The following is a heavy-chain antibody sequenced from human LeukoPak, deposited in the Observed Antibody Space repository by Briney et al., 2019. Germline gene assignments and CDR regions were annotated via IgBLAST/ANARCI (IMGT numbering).Heavy chain of an antibody. Sequence: GGSLRLSCAASGFTFSSYGMHWVRQAPGKGLEWVAVIWYDGSNKYYADSVKGRFTISRDNSKNTLYLQMNSLRAEDTAVYYCAREEGVWFGDFYYYYGMDVWGQGTTVTVSS. D-gene: IGHD3-10*01. V-gene: IGHV3-33*01. CDR2: IWYDGSNK. J-gene: IGHJ6*02. CDR1: GFTFSSYG. CDR3: AREEGVWFGDFYYYYGMDV.